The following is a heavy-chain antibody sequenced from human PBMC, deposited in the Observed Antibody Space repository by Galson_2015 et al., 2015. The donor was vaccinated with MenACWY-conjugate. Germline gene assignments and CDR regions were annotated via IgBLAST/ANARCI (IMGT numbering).Heavy chain of an antibody. J-gene: IGHJ4*02. CDR3: ARGRDYYGSGEEFDY. CDR1: GGSISRYY. D-gene: IGHD3-10*01. CDR2: IYYSGST. V-gene: IGHV4-59*12. Sequence: LSLTCTVSGGSISRYYWRWIRQPPGKGLEWIGYIYYSGSTNYNPSLKSRVTISVDTSKNQFSLKLSSVTAADTAVYYCARGRDYYGSGEEFDYWGQGTLVTVSS.